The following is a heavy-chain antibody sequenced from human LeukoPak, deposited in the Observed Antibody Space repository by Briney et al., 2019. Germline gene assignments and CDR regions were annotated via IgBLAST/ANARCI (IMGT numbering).Heavy chain of an antibody. Sequence: GGSLRLSCAASGFTFSSYAMHWVRQAPGKGLEWVAVISYDGSNKYYADSVKGRFTISRDNSKNTLYLQMNSLRAEDTAVYYCAREEYRAFDIWGQGTMVTVSS. CDR3: AREEYRAFDI. J-gene: IGHJ3*02. V-gene: IGHV3-30-3*01. CDR1: GFTFSSYA. D-gene: IGHD2/OR15-2a*01. CDR2: ISYDGSNK.